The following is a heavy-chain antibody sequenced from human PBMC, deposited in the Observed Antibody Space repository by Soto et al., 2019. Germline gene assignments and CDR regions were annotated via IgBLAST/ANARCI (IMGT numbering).Heavy chain of an antibody. CDR1: GFTFSSYG. Sequence: TGGSLRLSCAASGFTFSSYGMHWVRQAPGKGLEWVAVISYDGSNKYYADSVKGRFTISRDNSKNTLYLQMNSLRAEDTAVYYCAKDQNRYSSGWLNYYYGMDVWGQGTTVTVSS. D-gene: IGHD6-19*01. CDR3: AKDQNRYSSGWLNYYYGMDV. J-gene: IGHJ6*02. CDR2: ISYDGSNK. V-gene: IGHV3-30*18.